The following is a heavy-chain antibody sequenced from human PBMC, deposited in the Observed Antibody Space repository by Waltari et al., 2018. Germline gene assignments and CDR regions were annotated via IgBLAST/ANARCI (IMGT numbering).Heavy chain of an antibody. V-gene: IGHV4-34*01. CDR3: ARYSARNLAARPYYYYYMDV. Sequence: QVQLQQWGAGLLKPSETLSLTCAVYGGSFSGYYWSWIRQPPGKGLEWIGEINHSGSTNYNPSLKSRVTISVDTSKNQFSLKLSSVTAADTAVYYCARYSARNLAARPYYYYYMDVWGKGTTVTVSS. D-gene: IGHD6-6*01. CDR2: INHSGST. CDR1: GGSFSGYY. J-gene: IGHJ6*03.